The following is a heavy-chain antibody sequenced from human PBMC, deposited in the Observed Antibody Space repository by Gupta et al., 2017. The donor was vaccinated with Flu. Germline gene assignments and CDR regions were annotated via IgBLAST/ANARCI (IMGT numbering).Heavy chain of an antibody. D-gene: IGHD6-13*01. V-gene: IGHV4-39*01. CDR3: ARYDRASAGTGFAFDI. CDR2: ISYSGTT. CDR1: GGFSSSNSYH. Sequence: QLQLQESGPGLVEPSETLSFTCTVSGGFSSSNSYHWGWIRLPPGKGLEWIGNISYSGTTYYNPSFNGRATISVDTSRNQFSLRLSSVTAADTAVHYCARYDRASAGTGFAFDIWGRGTMVTVSS. J-gene: IGHJ3*02.